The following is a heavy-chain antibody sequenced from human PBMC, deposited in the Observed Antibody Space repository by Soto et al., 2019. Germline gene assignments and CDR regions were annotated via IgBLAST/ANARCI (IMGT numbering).Heavy chain of an antibody. CDR3: GRQRVAVITASYDYYAVDV. D-gene: IGHD3-22*01. Sequence: QVQLVQSGAEVKKPGSSVKVSCKASAGTFRSYGLNWVRQAPGQGLEWMGRIIPMFGTPNYAQKFQGRVTITAEEYTITAYMERSSLRGEDAAVYYCGRQRVAVITASYDYYAVDVWGQGTMVTVS. CDR2: IIPMFGTP. CDR1: AGTFRSYG. V-gene: IGHV1-69*15. J-gene: IGHJ6*02.